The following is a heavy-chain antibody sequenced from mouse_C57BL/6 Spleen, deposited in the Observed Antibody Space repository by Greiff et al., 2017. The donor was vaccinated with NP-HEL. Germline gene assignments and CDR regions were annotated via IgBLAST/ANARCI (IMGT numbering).Heavy chain of an antibody. CDR3: ARWHYGSSYYFDY. J-gene: IGHJ2*01. CDR2: IYPGDGDT. D-gene: IGHD1-1*01. Sequence: QVQLQQSGAELVKPGASVKISCKASGYAFSSYWMNWVKQRPGKGLEWIGQIYPGDGDTNYNGKFKGKATLTADKSSSTAYMQLSSLTSEDSAVYVCARWHYGSSYYFDYWGQGTTLTVSS. CDR1: GYAFSSYW. V-gene: IGHV1-80*01.